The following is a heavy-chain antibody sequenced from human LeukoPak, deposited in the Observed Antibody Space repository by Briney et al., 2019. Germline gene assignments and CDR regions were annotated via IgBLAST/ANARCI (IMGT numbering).Heavy chain of an antibody. J-gene: IGHJ3*02. D-gene: IGHD3-22*01. V-gene: IGHV4-59*01. CDR1: GVSINHYY. CDR3: ARDNQWLNAFDI. CDR2: SYYIEST. Sequence: SGTLSLTCTVSGVSINHYYWSWIRQPPGKGLEWIGYSYYIESTNYNPSLKSRVTISVDTSRNRFSLKLSSVTAADTAMYYCARDNQWLNAFDIWGQGTMVTVSS.